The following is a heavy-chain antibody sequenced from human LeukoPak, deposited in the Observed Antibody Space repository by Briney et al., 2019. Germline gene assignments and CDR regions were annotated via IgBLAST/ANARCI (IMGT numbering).Heavy chain of an antibody. J-gene: IGHJ4*02. CDR1: GFTFSSYT. CDR3: ARDYGGNPFFFYYFDC. CDR2: ISYDGSSK. Sequence: GGSLRLSCAASGFTFSSYTMHWVRQAPGKGLEWVTLISYDGSSKYYADSVKGRFTISRDNSKNTLYLQMSSLRAEDTAVYYCARDYGGNPFFFYYFDCWGQGTLVTVSS. V-gene: IGHV3-30-3*01. D-gene: IGHD4-23*01.